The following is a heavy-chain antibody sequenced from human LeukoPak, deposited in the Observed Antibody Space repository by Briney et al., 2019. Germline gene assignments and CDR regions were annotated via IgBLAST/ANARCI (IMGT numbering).Heavy chain of an antibody. CDR3: ARSGYSYGADAFDI. CDR2: IYYSGST. V-gene: IGHV4-59*01. J-gene: IGHJ3*02. D-gene: IGHD5-18*01. Sequence: PSETLSLTCIVSGGSTSSYYWSWIRQPPGKGLEWIGYIYYSGSTNYNPSLKSRVTISVDTSRTQFSLKLSSVTAADTAVYYCARSGYSYGADAFDIWGQGTMVTVSS. CDR1: GGSTSSYY.